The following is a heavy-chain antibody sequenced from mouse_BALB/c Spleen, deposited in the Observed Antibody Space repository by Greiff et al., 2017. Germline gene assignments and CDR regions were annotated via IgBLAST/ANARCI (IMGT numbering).Heavy chain of an antibody. CDR1: GFSLTSYD. CDR3: VRDLDYYGSRGWFAY. J-gene: IGHJ3*01. CDR2: IWTGGGT. D-gene: IGHD1-1*01. V-gene: IGHV2-9-2*01. Sequence: VKVVESGPGLVAPSQSLSITCTVSGFSLTSYDISWIRQPPGKGLEWLGVIWTGGGTNYNSAFMSRLSISKDNSKSQVFLKMNSLQTDDTAIYYCVRDLDYYGSRGWFAYWGQGTLVTVSA.